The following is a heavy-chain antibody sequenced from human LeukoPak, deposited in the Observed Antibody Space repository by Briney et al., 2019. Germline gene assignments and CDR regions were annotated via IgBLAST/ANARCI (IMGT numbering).Heavy chain of an antibody. J-gene: IGHJ3*02. V-gene: IGHV1-8*01. CDR3: AGEDNSSGYRPFDI. CDR2: MNPNSGNT. D-gene: IGHD3-22*01. CDR1: GYTFTSYD. Sequence: GASVKVSCKASGYTFTSYDINWVRQATGQGLEWMGWMNPNSGNTGYAQKFQGRVTMTRDMSMSTAYMELSRLRSVDTAVYYCAGEDNSSGYRPFDIWGQGTMVTVPS.